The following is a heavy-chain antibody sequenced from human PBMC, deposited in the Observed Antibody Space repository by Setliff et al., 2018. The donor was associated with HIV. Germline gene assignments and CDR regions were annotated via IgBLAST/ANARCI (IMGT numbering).Heavy chain of an antibody. CDR1: GFAFSSYH. CDR2: ISYDGSNK. V-gene: IGHV3-30*04. D-gene: IGHD1-1*01. CDR3: ARRGNLLEGRQLDS. J-gene: IGHJ4*02. Sequence: GGSLRLSCAASGFAFSSYHIHWVRQAPGKGLEWVAVISYDGSNKYYADSVKGRFTISRDNSRNTLYLQMNSLRAEDTALYFCARRGNLLEGRQLDSWGQGTLVTVSS.